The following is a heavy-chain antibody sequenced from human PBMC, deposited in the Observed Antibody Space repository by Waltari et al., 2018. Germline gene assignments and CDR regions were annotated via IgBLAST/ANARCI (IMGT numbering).Heavy chain of an antibody. CDR2: IYPGDSDT. Sequence: EVQLVQSGAEVKKPGESLKISCKGSGYSCASYWIGWVRQMPGKGLEWMGIIYPGDSDTRYSPSFQGQVTISADKSISTAYLQWSSLKASDTAMYYCARQGLGVVSGVRHFDYWGQGTLVTVSS. D-gene: IGHD3-3*01. V-gene: IGHV5-51*01. J-gene: IGHJ4*02. CDR1: GYSCASYW. CDR3: ARQGLGVVSGVRHFDY.